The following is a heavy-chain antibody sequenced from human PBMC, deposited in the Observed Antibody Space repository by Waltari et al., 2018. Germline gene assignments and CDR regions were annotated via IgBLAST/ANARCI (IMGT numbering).Heavy chain of an antibody. CDR2: IYYSGGT. CDR1: GGSVNNGEFF. V-gene: IGHV4-30-4*01. D-gene: IGHD1-1*01. CDR3: SRREGYNSLDY. Sequence: QVQLQESGPGLVTPSQALSLTCSVSGGSVNNGEFFWSWIRQPPGMVLEWIGYIYYSGGTYYNPSLKSRLTMSVDTSKNQFSLNLRSVTAADTAVYYCSRREGYNSLDYWGQGILVTVSS. J-gene: IGHJ4*02.